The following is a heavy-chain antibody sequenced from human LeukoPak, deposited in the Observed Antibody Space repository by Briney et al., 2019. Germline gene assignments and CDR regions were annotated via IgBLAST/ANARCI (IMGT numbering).Heavy chain of an antibody. Sequence: PSETLSLTCTVSGGSISGYYWNWIRQPPGKGLEWIGYIDYSGSTNYNPSLKSRVTISIGTSKNQFSLRLTSVTAADTAVYYCARSAYYYDGSDYYYFDYWGQGTLVTVSS. CDR2: IDYSGST. CDR1: GGSISGYY. J-gene: IGHJ4*02. D-gene: IGHD3-22*01. CDR3: ARSAYYYDGSDYYYFDY. V-gene: IGHV4-59*01.